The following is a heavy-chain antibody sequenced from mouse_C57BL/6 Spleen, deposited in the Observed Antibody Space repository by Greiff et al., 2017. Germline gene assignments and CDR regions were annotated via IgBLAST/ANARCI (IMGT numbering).Heavy chain of an antibody. D-gene: IGHD2-2*01. CDR1: GFTFSSYG. J-gene: IGHJ3*01. CDR2: ISSGGSYT. V-gene: IGHV5-6*02. CDR3: ARSPDGYDREWFAY. Sequence: DVKLVESGGDLVKPGGSLKLSCAASGFTFSSYGMSWVRQTPDKRLEWVATISSGGSYTYYPDSVKGRFTISRDNAKNTLYLQMSSLKSDDTARYYCARSPDGYDREWFAYWGQGTLVTVSA.